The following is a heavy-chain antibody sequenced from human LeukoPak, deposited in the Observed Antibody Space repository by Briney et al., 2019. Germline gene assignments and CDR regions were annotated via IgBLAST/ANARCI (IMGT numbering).Heavy chain of an antibody. D-gene: IGHD3-10*01. J-gene: IGHJ4*02. V-gene: IGHV1-69*01. CDR3: ARNGYGSGSYYLFDY. CDR1: GGTFSSYA. Sequence: SVKVSCKASGGTFSSYAISWVRQAPGQGLEWMGGIIPIFGTASYAQKFQGRVTITADESTSTAYMELSSLRSEDTAVYYCARNGYGSGSYYLFDYWGQGTLVTVSS. CDR2: IIPIFGTA.